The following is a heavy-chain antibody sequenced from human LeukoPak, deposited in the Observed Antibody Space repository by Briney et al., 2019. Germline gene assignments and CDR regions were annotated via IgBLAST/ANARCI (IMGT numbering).Heavy chain of an antibody. Sequence: TGGSLRLSCAASVLTSKIYWMWCVRQAPGKGLEWVANIKQDGSEKYYVDSVKGRFTISRDNAKNSLYLQMNSLRAEDTAVYYCASGWGSSGWYEFDYWGQGTLVTVSS. CDR1: VLTSKIYW. CDR2: IKQDGSEK. CDR3: ASGWGSSGWYEFDY. V-gene: IGHV3-7*01. J-gene: IGHJ4*02. D-gene: IGHD6-19*01.